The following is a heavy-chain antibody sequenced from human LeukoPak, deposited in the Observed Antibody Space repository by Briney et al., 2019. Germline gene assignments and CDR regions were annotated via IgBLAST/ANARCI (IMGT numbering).Heavy chain of an antibody. V-gene: IGHV3-43D*04. D-gene: IGHD6-13*01. CDR2: ISWDGGST. CDR1: GFTFDDYA. CDR3: AKDIQAAVGTPYFQH. J-gene: IGHJ1*01. Sequence: PGGSLRLSCAASGFTFDDYAMHWVRQAPGKGLEWVSLISWDGGSTYYADSVKGRFTISRDNSKNSLYLQMNSLRAEDIALYYCAKDIQAAVGTPYFQHWGQGTLVTVSS.